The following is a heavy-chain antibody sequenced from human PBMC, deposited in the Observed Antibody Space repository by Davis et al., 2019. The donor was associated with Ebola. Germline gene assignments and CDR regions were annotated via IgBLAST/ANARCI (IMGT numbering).Heavy chain of an antibody. Sequence: SLITSSASSCFTFSSYSMHLLRQPPRTRQVWVSRITSDGSSTSYADSVNGRFTISRDNAKNTLYQQMNSLRAEDTAVYYCARSGYDWGPYYYYGMDVWGQGTTVTVSS. V-gene: IGHV3-74*01. D-gene: IGHD5-12*01. J-gene: IGHJ6*02. CDR2: ITSDGSST. CDR1: CFTFSSYS. CDR3: ARSGYDWGPYYYYGMDV.